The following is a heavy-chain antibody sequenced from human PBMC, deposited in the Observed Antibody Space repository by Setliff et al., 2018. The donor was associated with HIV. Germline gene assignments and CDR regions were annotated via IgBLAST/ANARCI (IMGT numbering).Heavy chain of an antibody. CDR2: MNPNSGTT. J-gene: IGHJ4*02. V-gene: IGHV1-8*02. Sequence: ASVKVSCKASGYTFTSFDINWVRQATGQGLEWMGWMNPNSGTTGYAQKFQGRVTMTRDTSISTAYMELSSLRSEDTAVYYCARGLAAAGTGYWGQGTRVTVSS. D-gene: IGHD6-13*01. CDR3: ARGLAAAGTGY. CDR1: GYTFTSFD.